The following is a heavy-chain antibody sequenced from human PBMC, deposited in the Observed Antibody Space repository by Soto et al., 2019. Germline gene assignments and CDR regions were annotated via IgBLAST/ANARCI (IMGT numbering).Heavy chain of an antibody. Sequence: EVQLLESGGGLVQPGGSLRLSCAASGFTFSSYAMSWVRQAPVKGLEWVSAISGIGGSTYYADYVKGRFTISRDNSKNTLYLQMNSLGAEGTAVYYCARRGSGSYYDYWGQGTLVTVSS. CDR2: ISGIGGST. J-gene: IGHJ4*02. D-gene: IGHD1-26*01. CDR1: GFTFSSYA. V-gene: IGHV3-23*01. CDR3: ARRGSGSYYDY.